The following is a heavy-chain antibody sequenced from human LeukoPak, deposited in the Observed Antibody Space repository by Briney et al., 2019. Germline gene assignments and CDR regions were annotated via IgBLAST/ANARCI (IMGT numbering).Heavy chain of an antibody. D-gene: IGHD2-2*01. CDR3: ARGCSSTSCYHGANPFDY. V-gene: IGHV1-2*04. J-gene: IGHJ4*02. Sequence: GASVKVSCKASGYTFTSYDINWVRQATGQGLEWMGWINPNSGGTNYAQKFQGWVTMTRDTSISTAYMELSRLRSDDTAVYYCARGCSSTSCYHGANPFDYWGQGTLVTVSS. CDR2: INPNSGGT. CDR1: GYTFTSYD.